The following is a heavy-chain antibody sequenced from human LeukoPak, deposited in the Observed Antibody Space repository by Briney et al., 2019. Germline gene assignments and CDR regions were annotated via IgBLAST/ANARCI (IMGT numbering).Heavy chain of an antibody. CDR1: GFTLSSNY. V-gene: IGHV3-66*01. CDR2: IYRVCST. Sequence: GGSVRLSCAACGFTLSSNYTRWVRQAPGRGLEGVSVIYRVCSTHFAESVKGRFTISRDNSKNTLSLQMKTLRAEDTAGYFCSGDSDFSGELGLDYWGEKALLTVSS. D-gene: IGHD1-26*01. CDR3: SGDSDFSGELGLDY. J-gene: IGHJ4*02.